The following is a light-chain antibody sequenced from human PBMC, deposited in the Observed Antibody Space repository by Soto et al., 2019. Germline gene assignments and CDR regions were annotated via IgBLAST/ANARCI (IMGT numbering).Light chain of an antibody. J-gene: IGLJ2*01. Sequence: QSALTQPASVSGSPGQSITISCTGTSSDVGAYNYVSWYQQLPGEAPKIMIYDVSNRPSGVSNRFSGSKSGNTASLTISGLQAEDEADYYCSSYTSSSTLFGGGTKLTVL. CDR3: SSYTSSSTL. V-gene: IGLV2-14*01. CDR1: SSDVGAYNY. CDR2: DVS.